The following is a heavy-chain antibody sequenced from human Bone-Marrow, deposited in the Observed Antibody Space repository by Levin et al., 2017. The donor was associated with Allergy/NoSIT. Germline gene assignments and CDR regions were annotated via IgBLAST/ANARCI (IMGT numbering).Heavy chain of an antibody. V-gene: IGHV3-48*03. CDR1: GFTFSTYE. CDR2: ISSSGSTI. Sequence: GESLKISCAASGFTFSTYEMNWVRQAPGKGLEWVSYISSSGSTIYYADSVKGRFTISRDNAKNSLYLQMNSLRAEDTAVYYCARMDFYDSSGYYQLQPIYWYFDLWGRGTLVTVSS. D-gene: IGHD3-22*01. J-gene: IGHJ2*01. CDR3: ARMDFYDSSGYYQLQPIYWYFDL.